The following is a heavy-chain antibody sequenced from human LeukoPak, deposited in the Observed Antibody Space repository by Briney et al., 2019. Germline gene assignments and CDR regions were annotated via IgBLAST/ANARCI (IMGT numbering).Heavy chain of an antibody. V-gene: IGHV3-21*01. D-gene: IGHD2-15*01. CDR2: ISSNGGYI. CDR1: GFTFSNYT. Sequence: GGSLRLSCAASGFTFSNYTMNWVRQAPGKGLEWVSSISSNGGYIYYVDSLKGRFTISRDNAKNSLYLQVNSLRAEDTAVYFCSRDMVPAYGMDVWGQGTTVTVSS. CDR3: SRDMVPAYGMDV. J-gene: IGHJ6*02.